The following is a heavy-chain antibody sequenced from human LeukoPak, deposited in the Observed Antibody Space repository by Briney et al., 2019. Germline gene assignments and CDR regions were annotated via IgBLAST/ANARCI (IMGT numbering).Heavy chain of an antibody. CDR2: IYTSGST. Sequence: PSETLSLTWTVSGGSISSYYWSWIRQPAGKGLEWIGRIYTSGSTNYNPSLKSRVTMSVDTSKNQFSLKLSSVTAADTAVYYCARDDSGCSYGTFDYWGQGTLVTVSS. J-gene: IGHJ4*02. V-gene: IGHV4-4*07. CDR1: GGSISSYY. D-gene: IGHD5-18*01. CDR3: ARDDSGCSYGTFDY.